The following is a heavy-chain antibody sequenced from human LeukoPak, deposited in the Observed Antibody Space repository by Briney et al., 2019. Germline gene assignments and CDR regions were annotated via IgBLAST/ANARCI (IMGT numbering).Heavy chain of an antibody. V-gene: IGHV3-23*01. CDR3: ADFRFGSGRARGYY. CDR1: GFTFSGYA. Sequence: GGSLKLSCEASGFTFSGYAMSWVRQAPGKGLEWVSGFSGSGASTYDADSVKGRFTISRDNSKNTLYLKMNSLRAEDTAVYYRADFRFGSGRARGYYWGQGTLVTVSS. D-gene: IGHD3-10*01. CDR2: FSGSGAST. J-gene: IGHJ4*02.